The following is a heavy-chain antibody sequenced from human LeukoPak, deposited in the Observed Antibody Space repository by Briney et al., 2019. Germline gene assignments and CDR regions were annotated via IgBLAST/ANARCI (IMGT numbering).Heavy chain of an antibody. CDR2: ISSSSYI. CDR3: ARDFYYDSSGRSRDY. Sequence: GGSLRLSCAASGFTFSSYSMNWVRQAPGKGLEWVSSISSSSYIYYADSVKGRFTISRDNAKNSLYLQMNSLRAEDTAVYYCARDFYYDSSGRSRDYWAREPWSPSPQ. V-gene: IGHV3-21*01. CDR1: GFTFSSYS. J-gene: IGHJ4*02. D-gene: IGHD3-22*01.